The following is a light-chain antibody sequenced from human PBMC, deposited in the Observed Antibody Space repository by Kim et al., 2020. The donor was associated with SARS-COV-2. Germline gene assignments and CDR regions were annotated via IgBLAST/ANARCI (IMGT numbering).Light chain of an antibody. J-gene: IGLJ2*01. V-gene: IGLV3-19*01. CDR3: NSRDSSGNVV. Sequence: VAVGQTVRITFQGASLRSYNASWYQQKPGQTPVLVIYGKNNRPSGIPDRFSGSSSGNTASLTITGAQAEDEADYYCNSRDSSGNVVFGGGTQLTVL. CDR1: SLRSYN. CDR2: GKN.